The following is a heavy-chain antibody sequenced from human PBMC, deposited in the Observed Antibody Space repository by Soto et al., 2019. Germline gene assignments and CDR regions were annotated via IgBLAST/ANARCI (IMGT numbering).Heavy chain of an antibody. V-gene: IGHV3-64D*06. CDR3: VKGEYYYDSSGLSY. Sequence: HPGGSLRLSCSASGFTFSSYAMHWVRQAPGKGLEYVSSISTNGGSTHYADSVKGRFTISRDNSKNTQYLQMSSLRADDTAVYYCVKGEYYYDSSGLSYWGQGTLVTVSS. D-gene: IGHD3-22*01. CDR1: GFTFSSYA. J-gene: IGHJ4*02. CDR2: ISTNGGST.